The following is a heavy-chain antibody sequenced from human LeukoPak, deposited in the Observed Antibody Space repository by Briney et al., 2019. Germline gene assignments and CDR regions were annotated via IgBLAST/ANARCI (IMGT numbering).Heavy chain of an antibody. Sequence: GGSLTLSCTASGFTFSDYWIRWVRRAPGEGLEWVANINQDGSERHYVASLRGRFTNSRDNARKSLYLQMNSLKAEDTAVYFCARDLYYFHSSGYYASDLWGQGTLVTVSS. CDR1: GFTFSDYW. V-gene: IGHV3-7*01. CDR2: INQDGSER. J-gene: IGHJ5*02. D-gene: IGHD3-22*01. CDR3: ARDLYYFHSSGYYASDL.